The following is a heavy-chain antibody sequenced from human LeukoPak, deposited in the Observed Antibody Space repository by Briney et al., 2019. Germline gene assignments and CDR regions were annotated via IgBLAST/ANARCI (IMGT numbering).Heavy chain of an antibody. CDR2: INPNSGGT. CDR1: GYTFTGYY. V-gene: IGHV1-2*02. Sequence: ASVKVSCKASGYTFTGYYMHWVRQAPGQGLEWMGWINPNSGGTNYAQKFQGRVTMTRDTSISTAYMELSRLRSDDTAVYYCARGERTYDILTDSLVDYWGQGTLVTVSS. D-gene: IGHD3-9*01. J-gene: IGHJ4*02. CDR3: ARGERTYDILTDSLVDY.